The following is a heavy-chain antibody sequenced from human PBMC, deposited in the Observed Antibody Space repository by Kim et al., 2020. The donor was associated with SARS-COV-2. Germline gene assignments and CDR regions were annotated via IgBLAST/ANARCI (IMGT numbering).Heavy chain of an antibody. D-gene: IGHD4-17*01. V-gene: IGHV3-21*01. CDR3: ARNDYYGAVRRYFYYYYFGIDV. J-gene: IGHJ6*04. CDR2: ISSSSSYI. CDR1: GFTFSSYS. Sequence: GGSLRLSCAASGFTFSSYSMNWVRQAPGKGLEWVSSISSSSSYIYYADSVKGRFTISRDNAKNSLYLQMNSLRAEDTAVYYCARNDYYGAVRRYFYYYYFGIDVWGKGTTVTVSS.